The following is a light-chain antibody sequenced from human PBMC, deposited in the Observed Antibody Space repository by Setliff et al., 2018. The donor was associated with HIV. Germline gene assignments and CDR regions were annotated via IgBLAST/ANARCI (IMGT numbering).Light chain of an antibody. J-gene: IGLJ3*02. Sequence: QSVLTQPASVSGPPGQSITISCSGTSSDIAAYNLVSWYQQHPGKAPKLMISDVSSRPSGVSNRFSGSKSGSTASLTISGLQPEDEADYYCSSFTISTTWVFGGGTKVTV. V-gene: IGLV2-14*03. CDR1: SSDIAAYNL. CDR2: DVS. CDR3: SSFTISTTWV.